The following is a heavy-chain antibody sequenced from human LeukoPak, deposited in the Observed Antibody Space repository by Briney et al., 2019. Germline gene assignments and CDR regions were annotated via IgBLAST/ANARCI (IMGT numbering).Heavy chain of an antibody. V-gene: IGHV1-2*06. Sequence: ASVKVSCKASGYTFTGYYMHWVRQAPGQGLEWMGRINSNSGGTNYAQKFQGRVTMTRDTSISTAYMELSRLRSDDTAVYYCARDRAFYGVSNWFDPWGQGTLVTVSS. CDR1: GYTFTGYY. J-gene: IGHJ5*02. CDR3: ARDRAFYGVSNWFDP. D-gene: IGHD4-17*01. CDR2: INSNSGGT.